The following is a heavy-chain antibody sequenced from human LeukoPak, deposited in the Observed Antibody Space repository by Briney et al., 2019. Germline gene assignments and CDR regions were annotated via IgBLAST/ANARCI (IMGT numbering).Heavy chain of an antibody. D-gene: IGHD3-22*01. CDR3: VSTPYYDSSGYYRYYYGMDV. Sequence: ASVKVSCKASGYTFTGYYMHWVRQAPGQGLEWMGWINPNSGGTNYAQKFQGRVTMTRDTSISTAYMELSRLRSDDTAVYYCVSTPYYDSSGYYRYYYGMDVWGQGTTVTVSS. CDR1: GYTFTGYY. CDR2: INPNSGGT. J-gene: IGHJ6*02. V-gene: IGHV1-2*02.